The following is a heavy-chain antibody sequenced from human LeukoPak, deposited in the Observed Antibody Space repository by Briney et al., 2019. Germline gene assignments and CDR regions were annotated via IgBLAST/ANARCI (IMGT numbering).Heavy chain of an antibody. D-gene: IGHD3-16*01. CDR2: ISASGGST. CDR1: GFTFNSYA. V-gene: IGHV3-23*01. CDR3: ATQGGNFDY. J-gene: IGHJ4*02. Sequence: GGSLRLSCAASGFTFNSYAMSWVRQAPGKGLEWVSIISASGGSTYYADSVKGRFTISRDDSKNTLYLQMNSLRAEDTAVYYCATQGGNFDYWGQGTLVTVSS.